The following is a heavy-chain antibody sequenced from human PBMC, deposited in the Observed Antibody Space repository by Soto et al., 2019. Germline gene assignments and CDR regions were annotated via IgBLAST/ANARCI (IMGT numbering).Heavy chain of an antibody. J-gene: IGHJ5*02. CDR1: GCTFTGYY. V-gene: IGHV1-2*02. Sequence: AAVKVSCKASGCTFTGYYMHWVRQAPGQGLEWMGWINPNSGGTNYAQKFQGRVTMTRDTSISTAYMELSRLRSDDTAVYYCARGTIVVVPAAIWFDPWGQGPLVTVSS. D-gene: IGHD2-2*01. CDR3: ARGTIVVVPAAIWFDP. CDR2: INPNSGGT.